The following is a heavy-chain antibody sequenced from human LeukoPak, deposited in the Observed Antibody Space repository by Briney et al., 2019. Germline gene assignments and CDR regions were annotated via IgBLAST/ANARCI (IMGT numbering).Heavy chain of an antibody. Sequence: SVKVSCKASGYTFTSYYMHWVRQAPGQGLEWMGGIIPIFGTANYAQKFQGRVTITADESTSTAYMELSSLRSEDTAVYYCARDVSTVPTYYYDSSGYAPPSYYYYMDVWGKGTTVTISS. CDR3: ARDVSTVPTYYYDSSGYAPPSYYYYMDV. D-gene: IGHD3-22*01. CDR1: GYTFTSYY. J-gene: IGHJ6*03. CDR2: IIPIFGTA. V-gene: IGHV1-69*13.